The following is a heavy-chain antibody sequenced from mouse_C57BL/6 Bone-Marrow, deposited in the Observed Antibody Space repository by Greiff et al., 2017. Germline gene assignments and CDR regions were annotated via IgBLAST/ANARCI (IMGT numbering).Heavy chain of an antibody. CDR3: AREPYYDYDYWYVDV. J-gene: IGHJ1*03. CDR2: INYDGSST. Sequence: DVKLVESEGGLVQPGSSMKLSCTASGFTFSDYYMAWVRQVPEKGLEWVANINYDGSSTYYLDSLKSRFIISRDNAKNILYLQMSSLKSEDTATYYCAREPYYDYDYWYVDVWGTGTTVTVSS. CDR1: GFTFSDYY. D-gene: IGHD2-4*01. V-gene: IGHV5-16*01.